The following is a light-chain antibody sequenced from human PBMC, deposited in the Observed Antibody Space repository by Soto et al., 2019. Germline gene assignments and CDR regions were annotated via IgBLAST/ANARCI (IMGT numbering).Light chain of an antibody. CDR3: SSYTGSATLVV. V-gene: IGLV2-14*01. CDR2: EVS. Sequence: QSALTQPASESGSPGQSITISCTGTSSDVGGNKYVSWYQQHPGQAPKLITYEVSNRPSGVSNRFSGSKSGNTASLTISGLQAEDEADYYCSSYTGSATLVVFGGGTKVTVL. CDR1: SSDVGGNKY. J-gene: IGLJ3*02.